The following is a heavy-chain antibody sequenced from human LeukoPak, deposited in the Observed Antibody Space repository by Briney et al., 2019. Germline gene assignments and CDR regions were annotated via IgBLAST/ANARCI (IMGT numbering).Heavy chain of an antibody. Sequence: ASVKVSCKASGYTFTSYDINWVRQATGQGLEGMGWMNPNSGNTGYAQKFQGRVTITRNTSISTAYMELSSLRSEDTAVYYCARGQQLVDLGLDYYYMDVWGKGTTVTVSS. CDR3: ARGQQLVDLGLDYYYMDV. CDR1: GYTFTSYD. V-gene: IGHV1-8*03. CDR2: MNPNSGNT. J-gene: IGHJ6*03. D-gene: IGHD6-13*01.